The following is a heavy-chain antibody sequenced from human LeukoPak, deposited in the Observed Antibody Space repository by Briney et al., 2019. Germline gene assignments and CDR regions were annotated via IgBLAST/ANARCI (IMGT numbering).Heavy chain of an antibody. CDR2: IRYDGSNK. J-gene: IGHJ6*03. CDR1: GFTFSSYG. D-gene: IGHD2-2*01. V-gene: IGHV3-30*02. Sequence: GGSLRLSCAASGFTFSSYGMHWVRQAPGKGLEWVAFIRYDGSNKYYADSVKGRLTISRDNSKNTLYLQMNSLRAEDTAVYYCATIPYCSSTSCYHSLYYYYYYMDVWGKGTTVTVSS. CDR3: ATIPYCSSTSCYHSLYYYYYYMDV.